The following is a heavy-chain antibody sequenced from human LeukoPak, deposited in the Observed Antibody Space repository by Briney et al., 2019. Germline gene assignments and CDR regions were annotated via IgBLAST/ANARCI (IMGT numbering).Heavy chain of an antibody. J-gene: IGHJ4*02. CDR2: ISVYNGNT. D-gene: IGHD6-19*01. V-gene: IGHV1-18*01. CDR1: GYTFTNYG. Sequence: ASVKVSCKASGYTFTNYGISWVRQAPGQGLEWMGWISVYNGNTNYAQKLQGRVTMTTDTSTSTACMELRSLRSDDTAVYYCARDEDSSGWYSNANFDYWGQGTLVTVSS. CDR3: ARDEDSSGWYSNANFDY.